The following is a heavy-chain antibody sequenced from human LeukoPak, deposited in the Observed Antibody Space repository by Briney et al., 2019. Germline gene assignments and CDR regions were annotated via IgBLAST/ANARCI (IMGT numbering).Heavy chain of an antibody. D-gene: IGHD3-10*01. V-gene: IGHV3-64*01. CDR2: ISSNGGST. J-gene: IGHJ4*02. CDR3: AREASYYYGSGSWYYFDY. Sequence: GGSLRLSCAASGFTFSSYAMHWVRQAPGKGLEYVSAISSNGGSTYYANSVKGRFTISRDNSKNTLYLQMGSLRAEDMAVYYCAREASYYYGSGSWYYFDYWGQGTLVTVSS. CDR1: GFTFSSYA.